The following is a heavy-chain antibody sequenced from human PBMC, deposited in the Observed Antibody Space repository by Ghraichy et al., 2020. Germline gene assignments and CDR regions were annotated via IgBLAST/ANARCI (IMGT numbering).Heavy chain of an antibody. CDR3: AREPAGDQDLDY. CDR1: GFTFSTYS. CDR2: ITSSGSHI. J-gene: IGHJ4*02. V-gene: IGHV3-21*01. D-gene: IGHD2-2*01. Sequence: GGSLRLSCAASGFTFSTYSMNWVRQAPGKGLEWVSSITSSGSHIYHADTVKGRFTISRDNAKNSLYLQMNSLRAEDTAVYYCAREPAGDQDLDYWDQGTLVTVSS.